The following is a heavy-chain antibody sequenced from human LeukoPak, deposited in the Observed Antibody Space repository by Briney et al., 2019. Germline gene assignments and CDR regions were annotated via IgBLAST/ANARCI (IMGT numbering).Heavy chain of an antibody. Sequence: GGSLRLSCTASGFTFGDYAMSWVRQAPGKGLEWVGFIRSKAYGGTTEYAASVKGRFTISRDDSKSIAYLQMNSLKTEDTAVYYCTRDPQYSSSWYRDAFDIWGQGTMVTVSS. CDR3: TRDPQYSSSWYRDAFDI. V-gene: IGHV3-49*04. CDR2: IRSKAYGGTT. J-gene: IGHJ3*02. D-gene: IGHD6-13*01. CDR1: GFTFGDYA.